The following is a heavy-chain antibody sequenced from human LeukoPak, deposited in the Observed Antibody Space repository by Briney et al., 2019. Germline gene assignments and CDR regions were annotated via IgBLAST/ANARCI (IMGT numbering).Heavy chain of an antibody. J-gene: IGHJ5*02. Sequence: SETLSLTCAVYGGSFSGYYWSWIRQPPGKGLEWIGEINHGGSTNYNPSLKSRVTISVDTSKNQFSLKLSSVTAADTAVYYCAREEGGYCSSTSCPFDPWGQGTLVTVSS. CDR3: AREEGGYCSSTSCPFDP. CDR2: INHGGST. V-gene: IGHV4-34*01. D-gene: IGHD2-2*01. CDR1: GGSFSGYY.